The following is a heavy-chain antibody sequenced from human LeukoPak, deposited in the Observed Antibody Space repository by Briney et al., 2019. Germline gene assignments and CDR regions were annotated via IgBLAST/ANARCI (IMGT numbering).Heavy chain of an antibody. CDR3: ARYTYGNYYFDY. V-gene: IGHV4-4*07. J-gene: IGHJ4*02. D-gene: IGHD5-18*01. Sequence: ASETLSLTCTVSGGSISSYYWSCIRQPAGKGLEWIGRIYTSGSTNYNPSLTSRVTMSVETSKTQYSLQLTSVTAADTAVYYCARYTYGNYYFDYWGQGTLVTVSS. CDR1: GGSISSYY. CDR2: IYTSGST.